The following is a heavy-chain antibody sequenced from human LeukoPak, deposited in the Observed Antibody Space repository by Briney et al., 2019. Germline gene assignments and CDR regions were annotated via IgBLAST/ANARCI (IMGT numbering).Heavy chain of an antibody. J-gene: IGHJ4*02. Sequence: GGSLRLSCAPSGLTFSTYWMNWVRQAPGKGLEWVANINQDGSLTYYMDSVKGRFTISRDNAKNSLYLQVNSLRGEDTAVYYCASGYAGGWSSFHYWGQGTLVTVSA. CDR1: GLTFSTYW. CDR2: INQDGSLT. CDR3: ASGYAGGWSSFHY. V-gene: IGHV3-7*01. D-gene: IGHD6-19*01.